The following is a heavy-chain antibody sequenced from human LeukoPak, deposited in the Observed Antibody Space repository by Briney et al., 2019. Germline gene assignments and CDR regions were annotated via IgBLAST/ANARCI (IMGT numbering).Heavy chain of an antibody. J-gene: IGHJ4*02. Sequence: GGSLRLSCAASGFTFYEHTMHWVRQVPGKGPEWVSLISWDGDGTDYADSVKGRFTISRDNRKNTLYLQMNSLRTEDTALYYCVKGLTYYYDSSVRGFDYWGQGTLVTVSS. CDR2: ISWDGDGT. D-gene: IGHD3-22*01. CDR3: VKGLTYYYDSSVRGFDY. V-gene: IGHV3-43*01. CDR1: GFTFYEHT.